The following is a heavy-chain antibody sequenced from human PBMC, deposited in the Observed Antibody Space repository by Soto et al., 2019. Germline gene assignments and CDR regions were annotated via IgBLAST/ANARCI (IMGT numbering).Heavy chain of an antibody. J-gene: IGHJ5*02. CDR1: GFTFSSYS. Sequence: EVQLVESGGGLVKPGGSLRLSCAASGFTFSSYSMNWVRQAPGKGLEWVSSISSSSSYIYYADSVKSRFTISRDNAKNSLYLQMNSLRAEDTAVYYCARDTYFYGSGSYGPWGQGTLVTVSS. D-gene: IGHD3-10*01. V-gene: IGHV3-21*01. CDR3: ARDTYFYGSGSYGP. CDR2: ISSSSSYI.